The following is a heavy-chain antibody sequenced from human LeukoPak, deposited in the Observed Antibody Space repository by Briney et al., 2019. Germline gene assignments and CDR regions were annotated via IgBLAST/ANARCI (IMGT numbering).Heavy chain of an antibody. D-gene: IGHD6-19*01. CDR1: GYTFTGYY. CDR3: ARDRYSSGWYFSFTDYYYYYGMGV. CDR2: INPNSGGT. J-gene: IGHJ6*02. Sequence: GASVKVSCKASGYTFTGYYMHWVRQAPGQGLEWMGRINPNSGGTNYAQKFQSRVTMTRDTSISTAYMELSRLRSDDTAVYYCARDRYSSGWYFSFTDYYYYYGMGVWGQGTTVTVSS. V-gene: IGHV1-2*06.